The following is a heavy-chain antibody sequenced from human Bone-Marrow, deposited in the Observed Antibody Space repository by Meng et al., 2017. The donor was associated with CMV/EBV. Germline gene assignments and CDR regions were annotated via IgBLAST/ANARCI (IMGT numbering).Heavy chain of an antibody. CDR2: IRNKRDKVTA. D-gene: IGHD1-26*01. CDR1: GFTFSDHY. J-gene: IGHJ4*02. CDR3: VRDSGDYYDDY. Sequence: GGSLRLSCAPSGFTFSDHYMDWVRQAQGKGLEWVGRIRNKRDKVTAEYAASVKGRFSISRDDSNQSVHLQMNSLKTEDTAVYYCVRDSGDYYDDYWGQGTLVTVSS. V-gene: IGHV3-72*01.